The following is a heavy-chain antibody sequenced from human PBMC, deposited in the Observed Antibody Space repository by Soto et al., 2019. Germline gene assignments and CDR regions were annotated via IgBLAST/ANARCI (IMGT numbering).Heavy chain of an antibody. CDR1: GGSISSGGYY. D-gene: IGHD3-9*01. J-gene: IGHJ6*02. V-gene: IGHV4-31*03. CDR2: IYYSGST. CDR3: ARGPTPSYYDILTGYLWSDAPYGMDV. Sequence: SETLSLTCTVSGGSISSGGYYWSWIRQHPGKGLEWIGYIYYSGSTYYNPSLKSRVTISVDTSRNQFSLKLSSVTAADTAVYYCARGPTPSYYDILTGYLWSDAPYGMDVWGQGTTVTVSS.